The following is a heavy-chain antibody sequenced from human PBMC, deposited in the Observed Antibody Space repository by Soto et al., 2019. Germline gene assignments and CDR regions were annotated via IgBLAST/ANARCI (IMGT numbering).Heavy chain of an antibody. Sequence: GASVKVSCKASGYTFTSYGISWVRQAPGQGHEWMGWISAYNGSTNYAQKLQGRVTMTTDTSTSTAYMELRSLRSDDTAVYYCARDDCSGGSCRVLCDYWGQGTLVTVSS. D-gene: IGHD2-15*01. V-gene: IGHV1-18*01. CDR2: ISAYNGST. CDR3: ARDDCSGGSCRVLCDY. CDR1: GYTFTSYG. J-gene: IGHJ4*02.